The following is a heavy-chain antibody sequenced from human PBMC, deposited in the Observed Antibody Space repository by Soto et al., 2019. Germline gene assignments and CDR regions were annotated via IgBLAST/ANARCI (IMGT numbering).Heavy chain of an antibody. J-gene: IGHJ4*02. Sequence: PEGTLRLSCAPSGFSLRSQWMHWIRQAPGKGLEWVSRTSPDGSTIYADSVKGRFTISRDNAKNTVYLQMNSLRAEDTAMYYCSVSIFGVVHYWGQGTRVTV. CDR3: SVSIFGVVHY. CDR1: GFSLRSQW. CDR2: TSPDGST. V-gene: IGHV3-74*01. D-gene: IGHD3-3*01.